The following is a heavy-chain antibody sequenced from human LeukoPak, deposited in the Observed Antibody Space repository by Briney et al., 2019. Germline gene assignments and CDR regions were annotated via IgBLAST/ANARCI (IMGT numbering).Heavy chain of an antibody. J-gene: IGHJ5*02. Sequence: ASVKVSCKASGYTFTSYYMHWVRQAPGHGLVWMGIIYPSGGGTSYAQKFQGRVTTTRDTSTSTLYMELSSLTSEDTAVYYCARAYSGYSIDLWGQGTLVTVSS. CDR1: GYTFTSYY. V-gene: IGHV1-46*01. D-gene: IGHD3-22*01. CDR3: ARAYSGYSIDL. CDR2: IYPSGGGT.